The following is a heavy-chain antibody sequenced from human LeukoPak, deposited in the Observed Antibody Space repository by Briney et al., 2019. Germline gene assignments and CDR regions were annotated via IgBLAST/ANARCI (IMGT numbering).Heavy chain of an antibody. D-gene: IGHD5-24*01. CDR2: AYFSGHK. Sequence: SETLSLTCTVSGGSVSSNAYYWGWIRQTPGKGLEWIGNAYFSGHKYYNPSLKSRATIFVDTSKNEFSLKLSSVTAADTAVYYCARLGGYNLSRNAFDIWGRGTLVTVSS. CDR1: GGSVSSNAYY. CDR3: ARLGGYNLSRNAFDI. J-gene: IGHJ3*02. V-gene: IGHV4-39*01.